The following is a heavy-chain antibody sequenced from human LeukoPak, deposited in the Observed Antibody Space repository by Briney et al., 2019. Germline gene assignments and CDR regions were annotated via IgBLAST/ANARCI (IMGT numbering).Heavy chain of an antibody. V-gene: IGHV3-23*01. D-gene: IGHD3-16*01. CDR2: IIGSGRST. Sequence: PGGSLRLSCAASGFTFSSYAMSWVRQDPGKWLELVSSIIGSGRSTYHPDSVKGRFTITRDKTKTTLYLQMNSLRAEDTAVYYCAKVQPFMHKGDFDYWGQGTMVTVSS. CDR3: AKVQPFMHKGDFDY. J-gene: IGHJ4*02. CDR1: GFTFSSYA.